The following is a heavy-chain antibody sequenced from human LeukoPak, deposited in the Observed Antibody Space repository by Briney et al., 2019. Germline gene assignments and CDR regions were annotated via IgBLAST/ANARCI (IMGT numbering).Heavy chain of an antibody. J-gene: IGHJ4*02. V-gene: IGHV3-21*01. CDR1: GFTVSSNY. D-gene: IGHD3-10*01. Sequence: GGSLRLSCAASGFTVSSNYMSWVRQAPGKGLEWVSSISGSSTYIYYADSVKGRFTISRDNAKNSLYLQMNSLRAEDTAVYYCARAEHGSFDYWGQGTLVTFSS. CDR2: ISGSSTYI. CDR3: ARAEHGSFDY.